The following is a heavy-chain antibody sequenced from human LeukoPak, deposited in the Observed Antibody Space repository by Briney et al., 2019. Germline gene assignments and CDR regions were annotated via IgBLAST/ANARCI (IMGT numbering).Heavy chain of an antibody. CDR1: GYTFTSYD. CDR3: ASGEFYSSSWYPTRFDY. CDR2: MNPNSGNT. V-gene: IGHV1-8*01. D-gene: IGHD6-13*01. J-gene: IGHJ4*02. Sequence: ASVKVSCKASGYTFTSYDINWVRQATGQGLEWMGWMNPNSGNTGYAQKFQGRVTMTRNTSISTAYMELSSLRSEDTAVYYCASGEFYSSSWYPTRFDYWGQGTLVTVSS.